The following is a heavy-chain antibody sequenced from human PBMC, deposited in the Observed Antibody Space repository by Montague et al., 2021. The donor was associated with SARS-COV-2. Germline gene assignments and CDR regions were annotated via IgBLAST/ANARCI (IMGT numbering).Heavy chain of an antibody. D-gene: IGHD6-19*01. Sequence: SETLSLTCSVSGASTASPYWNWTRQSPGHRPEWFAYVYYNGDTKYNPSLQSRVTISIDTSENQFSLRLNSVTAADTAVYFCARGWAFDPWGQGRLVTVSS. CDR1: GASTASPY. V-gene: IGHV4-59*08. CDR3: ARGWAFDP. CDR2: VYYNGDT. J-gene: IGHJ3*01.